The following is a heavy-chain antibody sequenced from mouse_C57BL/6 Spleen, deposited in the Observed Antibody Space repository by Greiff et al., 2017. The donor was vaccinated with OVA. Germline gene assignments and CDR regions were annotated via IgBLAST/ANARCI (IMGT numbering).Heavy chain of an antibody. J-gene: IGHJ1*03. CDR1: GFTFSDYG. D-gene: IGHD1-1*01. CDR2: ISNSAYSI. Sequence: EVKVVESGGGLVQPGGSLKLSCAASGFTFSDYGMAWVRQAPRKGPEWVAFISNSAYSIYYADTVTGRFTISRENAKNTLYLEMSSLRSEDTAMYYCARQSGSSYGWYFDVWGTGTTVTVSS. V-gene: IGHV5-15*01. CDR3: ARQSGSSYGWYFDV.